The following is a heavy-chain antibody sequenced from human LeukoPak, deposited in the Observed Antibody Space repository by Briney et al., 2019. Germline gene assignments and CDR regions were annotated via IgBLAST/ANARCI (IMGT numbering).Heavy chain of an antibody. CDR2: ISGGGDTT. J-gene: IGHJ4*02. CDR3: AKATIEQWLVKVDSFDA. CDR1: GLTFSSYG. Sequence: GGTLRLSCAASGLTFSSYGMSWVRQAPGKGLEWVSSISGGGDTTYYADSVKGRFTISRDNSKNTLYLQMNRLRAEDTVIYYYAKATIEQWLVKVDSFDAWGQGTLVTVSS. V-gene: IGHV3-23*01. D-gene: IGHD6-19*01.